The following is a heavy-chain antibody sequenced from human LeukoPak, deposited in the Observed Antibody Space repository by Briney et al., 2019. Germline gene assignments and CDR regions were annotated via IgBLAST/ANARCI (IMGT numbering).Heavy chain of an antibody. CDR1: GGSISSGGYY. CDR2: IYYSGST. J-gene: IGHJ4*02. V-gene: IGHV4-61*08. Sequence: PSETLSLTCTVSGGSISSGGYYWSWIRQPPGKGLEWIGYIYYSGSTNYNPSLKSRVTISVDTSKNQFSLKLSSVTAADTAVYYCARHGIVVVPAATHFDYWGQGTLVTVSS. CDR3: ARHGIVVVPAATHFDY. D-gene: IGHD2-2*01.